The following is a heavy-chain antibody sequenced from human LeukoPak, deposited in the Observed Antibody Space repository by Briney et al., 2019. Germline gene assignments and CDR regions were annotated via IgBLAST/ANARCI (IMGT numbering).Heavy chain of an antibody. D-gene: IGHD2-15*01. V-gene: IGHV4-31*03. J-gene: IGHJ6*03. CDR1: GGSISSGGYS. CDR2: IHYSGST. CDR3: ARVIDYYMDV. Sequence: PSETLSLTCTVSGGSISSGGYSWSWIRQHPGKGLEWIGYIHYSGSTYYNPSLKSRVTISVDTSKNQFSLKLSSVTAADTAVYYCARVIDYYMDVWGKGTTVTVSS.